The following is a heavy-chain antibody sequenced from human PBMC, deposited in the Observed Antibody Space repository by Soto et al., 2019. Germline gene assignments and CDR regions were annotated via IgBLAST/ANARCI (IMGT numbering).Heavy chain of an antibody. CDR3: GRRFCRGGSCPGIGSDY. CDR2: VGTVGDT. CDR1: GFSFSSHY. V-gene: IGHV3-13*01. Sequence: GGSLRLSCAASGFSFSSHYIPWVRQATGKGREWVSGVGTVGDTYYSGSVKGRFTSSRENGRSSVYLQMNSTTAGDTAVYFCGRRFCRGGSCPGIGSDYWGQGTLVTVSS. D-gene: IGHD2-15*01. J-gene: IGHJ4*02.